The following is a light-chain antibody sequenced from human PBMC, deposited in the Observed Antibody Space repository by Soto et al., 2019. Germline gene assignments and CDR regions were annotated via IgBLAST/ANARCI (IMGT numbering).Light chain of an antibody. CDR3: QLYGSSPPELT. J-gene: IGKJ4*01. Sequence: EIVLTQSPGTLSLSPGERATLSCRASQSVSSSYLAWYQQKPGQAPRLLIYGASSRATGIPDRFSGSGSGTDFTLTITRLEPEDFAVYYCQLYGSSPPELTFGGGTKVEIK. CDR2: GAS. V-gene: IGKV3-20*01. CDR1: QSVSSSY.